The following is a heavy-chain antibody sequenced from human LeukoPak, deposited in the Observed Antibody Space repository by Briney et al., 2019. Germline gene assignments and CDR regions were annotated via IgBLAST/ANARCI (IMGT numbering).Heavy chain of an antibody. V-gene: IGHV1-46*01. Sequence: ASVKVSCKASGYTFTSYYMHWVRQAPGQGLEWMGIINPSGGSTSYAQKFQGRVTMTRDTSTSTVYMELSSLRSEDTAVYYCARDPMSIAAAGNDAFDIWGQGTMVTVSS. J-gene: IGHJ3*02. CDR3: ARDPMSIAAAGNDAFDI. CDR2: INPSGGST. CDR1: GYTFTSYY. D-gene: IGHD6-13*01.